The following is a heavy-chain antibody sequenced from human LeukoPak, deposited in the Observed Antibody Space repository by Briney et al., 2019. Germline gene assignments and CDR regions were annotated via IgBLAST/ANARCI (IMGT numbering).Heavy chain of an antibody. CDR3: ASESMAYYYFDY. V-gene: IGHV4-59*11. J-gene: IGHJ4*02. CDR1: GGSISSHY. Sequence: SETLSLTCTDSGGSISSHYWSWIRQPPGKGLEWIGYIYYSGSTNYNPSLKSRVTISVDTSKNQFSLKLSSVTAADTAVYYCASESMAYYYFDYWGQGTLVTVSS. D-gene: IGHD5-24*01. CDR2: IYYSGST.